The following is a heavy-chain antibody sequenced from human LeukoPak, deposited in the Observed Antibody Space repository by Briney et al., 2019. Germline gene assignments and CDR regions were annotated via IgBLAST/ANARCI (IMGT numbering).Heavy chain of an antibody. CDR3: ARFCGPSTCYSGFDS. J-gene: IGHJ4*02. CDR2: ISRSGDKT. D-gene: IGHD2-15*01. CDR1: GFTFSNYA. Sequence: GGSLRLSCSASGFTFSNYAMTWVRQAPGQGLEWVSTISRSGDKTYSAASVKGRFTISRDNSKNTLYLQMNSLRAADTAIYYCARFCGPSTCYSGFDSWGQGTLVTVSS. V-gene: IGHV3-23*01.